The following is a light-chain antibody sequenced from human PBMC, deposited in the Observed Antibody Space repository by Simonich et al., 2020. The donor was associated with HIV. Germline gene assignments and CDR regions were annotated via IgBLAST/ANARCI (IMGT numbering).Light chain of an antibody. J-gene: IGKJ1*01. Sequence: DIVMTQSPDSLSVSLGERATINCKSSQSDLYSSKTKNSLSGYQQKPGPPPKLLIYWASTRESGVPDRFSGSGSGTDFTLTISSLQAEDVAVYYCQQYYSTPWTFGQGTKVEIK. V-gene: IGKV4-1*01. CDR2: WAS. CDR1: QSDLYSSKTKNS. CDR3: QQYYSTPWT.